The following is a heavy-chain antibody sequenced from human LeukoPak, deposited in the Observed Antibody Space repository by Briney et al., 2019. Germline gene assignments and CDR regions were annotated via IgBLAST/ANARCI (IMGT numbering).Heavy chain of an antibody. CDR2: INQDGSEK. CDR1: GFTFSNYW. D-gene: IGHD2-2*02. V-gene: IGHV3-7*03. CDR3: ARDGYCSGSTCYRFFDY. Sequence: GGSLRLSCAASGFTFSNYWMSWVRQAPGKGLEWVANINQDGSEKYYVDSVKGRFTISRDNAKNSLYLQMNSLRAEDTAVYYCARDGYCSGSTCYRFFDYWGQGTLVTVSS. J-gene: IGHJ4*02.